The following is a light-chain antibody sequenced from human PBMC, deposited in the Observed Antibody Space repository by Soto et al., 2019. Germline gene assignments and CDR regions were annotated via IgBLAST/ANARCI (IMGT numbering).Light chain of an antibody. V-gene: IGKV1-39*01. CDR3: QQSYNTTWT. J-gene: IGKJ1*01. CDR1: QGISTY. Sequence: DIQMTQSPSSLSESAGDRVTITCRASQGISTYLNWYQQKPGKAPKLLIYAASSLHSGVPSRFSGSGSETDFTLTISSLQPEDFATYSCQQSYNTTWTFGQGTKVEIQ. CDR2: AAS.